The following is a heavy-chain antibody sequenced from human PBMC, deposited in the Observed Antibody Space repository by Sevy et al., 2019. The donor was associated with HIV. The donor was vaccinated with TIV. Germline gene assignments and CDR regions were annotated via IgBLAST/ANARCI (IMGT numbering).Heavy chain of an antibody. J-gene: IGHJ4*02. D-gene: IGHD6-19*01. V-gene: IGHV3-33*06. CDR3: AKDSILVAGHFDY. CDR1: GFTFSSYG. CDR2: IWYDGGNK. Sequence: GGSLRLSCAASGFTFSSYGMHWVRQAPGKGLEWVALIWYDGGNKYYADSVKGRFTISRDNSKNTMYLQMNSLRAEDTAVYYCAKDSILVAGHFDYWGQGTLVTVSS.